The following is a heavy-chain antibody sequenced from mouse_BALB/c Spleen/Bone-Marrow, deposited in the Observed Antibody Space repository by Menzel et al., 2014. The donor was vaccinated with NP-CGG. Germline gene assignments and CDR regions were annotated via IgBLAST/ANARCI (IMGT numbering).Heavy chain of an antibody. D-gene: IGHD1-1*01. CDR2: ISSGGSM. CDR1: GFTFSSFV. CDR3: ARDYSGSSHFDY. V-gene: IGHV5-6-5*01. Sequence: EVQGVESGGGLVQPGGSLKLSCAASGFTFSSFVMSWVRQTPEKRLEWVASISSGGSMYYSDSVKGRFIISRDNARNILYLQMSSLRSEDTAMYYCARDYSGSSHFDYWGQGSTLTVSS. J-gene: IGHJ2*01.